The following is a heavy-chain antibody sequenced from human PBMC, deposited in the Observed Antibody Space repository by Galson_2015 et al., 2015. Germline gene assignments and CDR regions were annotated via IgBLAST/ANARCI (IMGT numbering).Heavy chain of an antibody. Sequence: SLRLSCAASGFTFSNAWMSWVRQAPGKGLEWVGHIKSKTDGGTTDYAAPVKGRFTISRDDSKNTLYLQMNSLKTEDTAVYYCTRESTSYWGQGTLVTVSS. CDR2: IKSKTDGGTT. D-gene: IGHD2-2*01. J-gene: IGHJ4*02. CDR1: GFTFSNAW. CDR3: TRESTSY. V-gene: IGHV3-15*01.